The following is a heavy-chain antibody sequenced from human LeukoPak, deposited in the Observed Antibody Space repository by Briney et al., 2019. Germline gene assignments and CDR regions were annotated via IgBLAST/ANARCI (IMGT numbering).Heavy chain of an antibody. CDR2: AYYSGST. J-gene: IGHJ5*01. D-gene: IGHD5-12*01. V-gene: IGHV4-59*02. Sequence: SETLSLTCTVSGASVTNHYCTWIRQPPGERLEWIGYAYYSGSTKYHPSLKSRVTISVDSSKNQFSLRLSSVTAADTAVYYCAISHGGYVLDSWGQGTLVIVSS. CDR1: GASVTNHY. CDR3: AISHGGYVLDS.